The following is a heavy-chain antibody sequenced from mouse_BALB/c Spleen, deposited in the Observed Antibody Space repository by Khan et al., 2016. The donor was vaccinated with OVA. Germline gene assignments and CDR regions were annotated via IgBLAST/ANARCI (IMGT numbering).Heavy chain of an antibody. Sequence: QVQLQQPGPELVKPGASVKMSCKASGYIFTDYVMNWVKQRTGQGLEWIGQIYPGSDGTYYNEKFKDKATLTADRYSSTAYMQLTSLTSEDSAVYCCARGGWDVFAYWGQGTLVTVSA. D-gene: IGHD4-1*01. CDR1: GYIFTDYV. J-gene: IGHJ3*01. V-gene: IGHV1-77*01. CDR2: IYPGSDGT. CDR3: ARGGWDVFAY.